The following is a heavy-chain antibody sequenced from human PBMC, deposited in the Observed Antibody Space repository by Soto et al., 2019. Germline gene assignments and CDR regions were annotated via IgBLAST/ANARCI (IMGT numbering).Heavy chain of an antibody. CDR3: ARISSGYYYPFDY. CDR2: INHSGST. J-gene: IGHJ4*02. V-gene: IGHV4-34*01. Sequence: SETLSLTCAVYGGSFSCYYWSWIRQPPGKGLEWIGEINHSGSTNYNPSLKSRVTISVDTSKNQFSLKLSSVTAADTAVYYCARISSGYYYPFDYWGQGTLVTVSS. CDR1: GGSFSCYY. D-gene: IGHD3-22*01.